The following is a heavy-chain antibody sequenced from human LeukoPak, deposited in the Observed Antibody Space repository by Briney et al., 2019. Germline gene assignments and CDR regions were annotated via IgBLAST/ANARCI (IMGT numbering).Heavy chain of an antibody. D-gene: IGHD1-14*01. CDR3: ARGVFPGIPRKNYFDP. J-gene: IGHJ5*02. V-gene: IGHV1-46*01. CDR1: GYTFTNSY. CDR2: INPDGGNT. Sequence: GASVKVSCKASGYTFTNSYIHWVRQAPGQVLEWMGLINPDGGNTNYAQNFQGRVTLTRDTSTSTVYMELSSLRSEDTAVYYCARGVFPGIPRKNYFDPWGQGILVTVSS.